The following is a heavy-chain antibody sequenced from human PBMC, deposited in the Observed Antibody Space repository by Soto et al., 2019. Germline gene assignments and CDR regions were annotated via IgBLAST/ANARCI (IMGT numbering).Heavy chain of an antibody. CDR2: ISSRSSLI. CDR3: ARERGEYDSGWYIDR. V-gene: IGHV3-21*06. J-gene: IGHJ4*02. Sequence: GGSLRLSCAASGFSFSSHSFNRVRQAPGQGLEWVAYISSRSSLILYADSVRGRFVISRDNALNSLYLQMNSPRDEDTAIYYRARERGEYDSGWYIDRWGQGTTVTVYS. CDR1: GFSFSSHS. D-gene: IGHD6-19*01.